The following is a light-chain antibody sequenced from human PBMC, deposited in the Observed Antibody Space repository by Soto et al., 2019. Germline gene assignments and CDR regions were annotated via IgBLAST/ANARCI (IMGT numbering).Light chain of an antibody. CDR3: QSYDASKV. V-gene: IGLV6-57*03. Sequence: NFMLTQPHSVSVSPGKTVTISCTRSSGSIASIYVQWYQQRPGSAPTTVIYEDNQGPSGVPDRFSGSIDRSSNSASLSISGLKTEDEAEYCCQSYDASKVFGGGTKVTVL. J-gene: IGLJ3*02. CDR1: SGSIASIY. CDR2: EDN.